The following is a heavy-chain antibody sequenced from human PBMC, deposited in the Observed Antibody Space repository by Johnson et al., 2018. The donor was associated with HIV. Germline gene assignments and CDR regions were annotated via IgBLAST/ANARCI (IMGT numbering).Heavy chain of an antibody. V-gene: IGHV3-30-3*01. Sequence: QVQLVESGGGVVQPGRSLRLSCAASGFTFSNYAMHWVRQAPGKGLEWVAFIAHDESITHYADSVKGRFTMSRDNSKNTLYLQMKSLRAEDTAIYYCAKDDNLGVWYSDAFDIWGQGTVVTVSS. CDR3: AKDDNLGVWYSDAFDI. CDR1: GFTFSNYA. CDR2: IAHDESIT. D-gene: IGHD2-21*02. J-gene: IGHJ3*02.